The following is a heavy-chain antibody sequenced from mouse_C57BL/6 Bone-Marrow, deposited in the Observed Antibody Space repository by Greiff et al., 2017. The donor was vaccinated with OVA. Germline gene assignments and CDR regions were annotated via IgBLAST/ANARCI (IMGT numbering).Heavy chain of an antibody. V-gene: IGHV1-54*01. Sequence: VQVVESGAELVRPGTSVKVSCKASGYAFTNYLIEWVKQRPGQGLEWIGVINPGSGGTNYNEKFKGKATLTADKSSSTAYMQLSSLTSEDSAVYFCARGYYYGSSYVDYWGQGTTLTVSS. D-gene: IGHD1-1*01. CDR2: INPGSGGT. CDR3: ARGYYYGSSYVDY. J-gene: IGHJ2*01. CDR1: GYAFTNYL.